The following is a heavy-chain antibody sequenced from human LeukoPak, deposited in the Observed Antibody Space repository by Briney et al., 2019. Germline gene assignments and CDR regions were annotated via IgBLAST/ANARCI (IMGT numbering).Heavy chain of an antibody. J-gene: IGHJ4*02. D-gene: IGHD6-6*01. CDR1: GGSIGSSYYY. CDR2: IYYSGST. V-gene: IGHV4-39*01. CDR3: ARHRIAARGSFDY. Sequence: SETLSLTCTVSGGSIGSSYYYWGWIRQPPGRWLDWFGSIYYSGSTYYNPSLKSRVTISEDTSKNQFSLKLNSVTAADTAVYYCARHRIAARGSFDYWGQGTLVTVSS.